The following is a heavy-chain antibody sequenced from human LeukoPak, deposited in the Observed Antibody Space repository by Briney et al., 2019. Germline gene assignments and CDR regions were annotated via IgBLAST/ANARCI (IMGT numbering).Heavy chain of an antibody. Sequence: GGSLRLSCAASGFTFSTYWMTWVRQAPGKGPEWVANIKEDGSATYYVDFVKGRFAISRDNAKNSLYLQMNSLRAEDTAIYYCVRSMDVWGQGTTVTVSS. J-gene: IGHJ6*02. CDR2: IKEDGSAT. V-gene: IGHV3-7*05. CDR3: VRSMDV. CDR1: GFTFSTYW.